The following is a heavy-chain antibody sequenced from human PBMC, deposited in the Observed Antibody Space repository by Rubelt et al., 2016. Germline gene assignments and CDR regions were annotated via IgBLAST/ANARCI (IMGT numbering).Heavy chain of an antibody. J-gene: IGHJ4*02. Sequence: RSLRLSCAASGFTFSSYAMHWVRQAPGKGLEWVAVISYDGSNKYYADSVKGRFTISRDNSKNTLYLQMNSLRAEDTAVYYCARVPDGDYVWGLLGYWGQGSLVTVSS. V-gene: IGHV3-30*04. CDR2: ISYDGSNK. CDR3: ARVPDGDYVWGLLGY. CDR1: GFTFSSYA. D-gene: IGHD3-16*01.